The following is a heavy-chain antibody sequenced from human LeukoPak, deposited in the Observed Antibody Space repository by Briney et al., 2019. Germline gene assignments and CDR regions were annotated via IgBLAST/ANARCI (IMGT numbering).Heavy chain of an antibody. CDR3: TTGLNYYGGARFDY. CDR1: GFTFSNAW. J-gene: IGHJ4*02. CDR2: IKSKTDGGTT. V-gene: IGHV3-15*01. Sequence: GGSLRLSCAASGFTFSNAWMSWVRQAPGKGLEWVGRIKSKTDGGTTDYAAPVKGGFTISRDDSKNTLYLQMNSLKTEDTAVYYCTTGLNYYGGARFDYWGQGTLVTVSS. D-gene: IGHD1-26*01.